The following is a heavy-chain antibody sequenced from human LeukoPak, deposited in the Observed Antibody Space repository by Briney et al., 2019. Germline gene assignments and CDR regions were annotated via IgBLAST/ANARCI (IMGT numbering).Heavy chain of an antibody. Sequence: SETLSLTCTVSGGSISSYYWSWIRQPAGEGLEWIGRIYTSGSTIYNPSLKSRVTISVDTSKNQFSLRLNSVTAADTAVYYCARGPAYSSSWYFDYWGQGTLVTVSS. CDR2: IYTSGST. CDR3: ARGPAYSSSWYFDY. D-gene: IGHD6-13*01. V-gene: IGHV4-4*07. CDR1: GGSISSYY. J-gene: IGHJ4*02.